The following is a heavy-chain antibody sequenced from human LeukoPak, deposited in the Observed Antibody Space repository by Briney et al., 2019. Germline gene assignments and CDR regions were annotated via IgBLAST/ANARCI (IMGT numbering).Heavy chain of an antibody. Sequence: SETLSLTCTVSGGSISSYYWSWIRQPPGKGLEWIGYIYYSGSTSYNPSLKSRVTISVDTSKNQFSLKLSSVTAADTAVYYCAREGARWEPSFSAFGIWGQGTMVTVSS. V-gene: IGHV4-59*01. CDR1: GGSISSYY. J-gene: IGHJ3*02. D-gene: IGHD1-26*01. CDR2: IYYSGST. CDR3: AREGARWEPSFSAFGI.